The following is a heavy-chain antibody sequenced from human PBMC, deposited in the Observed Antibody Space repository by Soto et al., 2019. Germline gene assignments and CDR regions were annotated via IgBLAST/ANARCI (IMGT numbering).Heavy chain of an antibody. CDR1: GGSISSGDYY. V-gene: IGHV4-30-4*01. J-gene: IGHJ4*02. D-gene: IGHD3-3*01. CDR2: IYYSGST. CDR3: ARDHHSGRYDFWSGYYPGYFDY. Sequence: PSETLSLTCTVSGGSISSGDYYWSWIRQPPGKGLEWIGYIYYSGSTYYNPSLKSRVTISVDTSKNQFSLKLSSVTAADTAVYYCARDHHSGRYDFWSGYYPGYFDYWGQGTLVTSP.